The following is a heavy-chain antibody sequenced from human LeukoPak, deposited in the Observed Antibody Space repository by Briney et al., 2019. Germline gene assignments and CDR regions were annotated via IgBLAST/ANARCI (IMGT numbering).Heavy chain of an antibody. CDR3: ARAPDYDILTGYYGPFDY. Sequence: GGSLRLSCAASGFTFSSYAMSWVRQAPGRGLEWVAVISYDGSNKYYADSVKGRFTISRDNSKNTLYLQMNSLRAEDTAVYYCARAPDYDILTGYYGPFDYWGQGTLVTVSS. D-gene: IGHD3-9*01. V-gene: IGHV3-30-3*01. J-gene: IGHJ4*02. CDR2: ISYDGSNK. CDR1: GFTFSSYA.